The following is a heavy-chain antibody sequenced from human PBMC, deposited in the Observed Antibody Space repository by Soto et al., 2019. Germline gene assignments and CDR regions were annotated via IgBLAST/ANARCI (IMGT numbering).Heavy chain of an antibody. J-gene: IGHJ3*02. CDR3: ASRIYYYDSSGYYYPVCFDAFDI. CDR2: ISGSGGST. D-gene: IGHD3-22*01. Sequence: EVQLLESGGGLVQPGGSLRLSCAASGFTFSSYAMSWVRQAPGKGLEWVSAISGSGGSTYYADSVKGLFTISRDNPKNTLYLQMNSLRAEDTAVYYCASRIYYYDSSGYYYPVCFDAFDIWGQGTMVTVSS. V-gene: IGHV3-23*01. CDR1: GFTFSSYA.